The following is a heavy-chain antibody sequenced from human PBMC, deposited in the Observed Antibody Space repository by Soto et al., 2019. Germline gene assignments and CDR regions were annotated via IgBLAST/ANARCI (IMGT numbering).Heavy chain of an antibody. V-gene: IGHV1-69*13. D-gene: IGHD4-4*01. CDR3: ASDRRHDYSNYVPHTRPGLLGYYYYYYGMDI. J-gene: IGHJ6*02. CDR2: IIPIFGTA. Sequence: SVKVSCKASGGTFSSYAISWVRQAPGQGLEWMGGIIPIFGTANYAQKFQGRVTITADESTSTAYMELSSLRSEDTAVYYCASDRRHDYSNYVPHTRPGLLGYYYYYYGMDIWG. CDR1: GGTFSSYA.